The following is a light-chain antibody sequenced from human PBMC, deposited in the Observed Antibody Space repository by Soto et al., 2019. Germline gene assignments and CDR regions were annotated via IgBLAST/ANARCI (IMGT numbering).Light chain of an antibody. CDR2: DDD. V-gene: IGLV1-51*01. CDR3: GSWDSSLSAYV. Sequence: HSVMTQPPSVSAAPGQKVTISCSGSSSNIGGNSVSWYQQLPGTAPKLLIYDDDKRPSGIPDRFSGSKSGTSATLGITGFQTGDEADYYCGSWDSSLSAYVFAPGTKLTVL. J-gene: IGLJ1*01. CDR1: SSNIGGNS.